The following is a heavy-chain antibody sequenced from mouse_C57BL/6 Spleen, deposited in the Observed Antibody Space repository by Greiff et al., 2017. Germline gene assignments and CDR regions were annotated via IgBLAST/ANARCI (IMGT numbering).Heavy chain of an antibody. CDR2: IWSDGST. CDR1: GFSLTSYG. D-gene: IGHD2-3*01. V-gene: IGHV2-6-1*01. CDR3: ARHRYDGNYWYFDV. Sequence: VMLVESGPGLVAPSQSLSITCTVSGFSLTSYGVHWVRQPPGKGLEWLVVIWSDGSTTYNSALKSRLSISKDNSKSQVFLKMNSLQTDDTAMYYCARHRYDGNYWYFDVWGTGTTVTVSS. J-gene: IGHJ1*03.